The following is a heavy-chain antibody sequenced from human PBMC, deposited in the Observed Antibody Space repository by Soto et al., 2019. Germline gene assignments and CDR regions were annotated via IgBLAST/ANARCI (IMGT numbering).Heavy chain of an antibody. CDR2: LWYDGSGE. Sequence: QVELVESGGGVVQPGRSLRLTCVASGFSFSAYGMHWVRQAPGRGLEWVAGLWYDGSGEDYADAVRGRFSISRDNSKNTVHLQLNSLRDEDTAVYYCARIRATFTYDFDLWGQGTILIVSA. V-gene: IGHV3-33*03. J-gene: IGHJ3*01. CDR3: ARIRATFTYDFDL. D-gene: IGHD3-10*01. CDR1: GFSFSAYG.